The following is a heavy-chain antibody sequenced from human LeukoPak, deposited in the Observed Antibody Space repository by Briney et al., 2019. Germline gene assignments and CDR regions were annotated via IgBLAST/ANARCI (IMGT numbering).Heavy chain of an antibody. CDR1: GFTFSSYA. V-gene: IGHV3-64*01. D-gene: IGHD3-22*01. CDR3: ARVILNYDSSGYYYGNFDY. Sequence: PGGSLRLSCAASGFTFSSYAMHWVRQAPGKGLEYVSAISSNGGSTYYANSVKGRFTISRDNSKNTLYLQMNSLRAEDTAVYYCARVILNYDSSGYYYGNFDYWGQGTLVTVSS. J-gene: IGHJ4*02. CDR2: ISSNGGST.